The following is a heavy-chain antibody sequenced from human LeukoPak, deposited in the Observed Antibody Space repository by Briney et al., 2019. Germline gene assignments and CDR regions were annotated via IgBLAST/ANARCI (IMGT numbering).Heavy chain of an antibody. J-gene: IGHJ4*02. CDR3: ARGGRSSAFDY. V-gene: IGHV4-59*10. CDR1: GGTFSGYY. D-gene: IGHD3-16*01. CDR2: IYTSGST. Sequence: SETLSLTCAVYGGTFSGYYWSWIRQPAGKGLEWIGRIYTSGSTNYNPSLKSRVTMSVDTSKNQFSLKLSSVTAADTAVYYCARGGRSSAFDYWGQGTLVTVSS.